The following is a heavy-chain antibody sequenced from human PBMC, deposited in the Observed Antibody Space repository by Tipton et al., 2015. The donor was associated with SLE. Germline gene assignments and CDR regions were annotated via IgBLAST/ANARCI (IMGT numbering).Heavy chain of an antibody. CDR2: ISGSGGST. D-gene: IGHD3-3*01. CDR3: AKESPVGYDFWSDPDY. V-gene: IGHV3-23*01. Sequence: SLRLSCAASGFTFSSYAMSWVRQAPGKGLEWVSAISGSGGSTYYADSVKGRFTISRDNSKNTLYLQMNSLRAEDTAVYYCAKESPVGYDFWSDPDYWGQGTLVTVSS. J-gene: IGHJ4*01. CDR1: GFTFSSYA.